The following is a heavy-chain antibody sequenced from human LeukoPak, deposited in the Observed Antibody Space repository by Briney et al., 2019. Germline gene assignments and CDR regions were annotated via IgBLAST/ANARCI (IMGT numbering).Heavy chain of an antibody. V-gene: IGHV3-30*03. CDR3: TRERDLSLYYFDY. J-gene: IGHJ4*02. Sequence: PGGSLRLSCAASGFTFDSYGMHWVRQAPGKGLEWVAVISYDGNNKYHANSVKGRFTISRDNSKNTLYLQMNSLRAEDTAVYYCTRERDLSLYYFDYWGQGTLVTVSS. CDR1: GFTFDSYG. CDR2: ISYDGNNK.